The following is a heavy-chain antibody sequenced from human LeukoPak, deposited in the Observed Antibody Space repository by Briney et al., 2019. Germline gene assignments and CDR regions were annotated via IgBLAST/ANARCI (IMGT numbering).Heavy chain of an antibody. CDR1: GGSISSYY. CDR3: ARDSSGYYRIDY. CDR2: VFHSGST. V-gene: IGHV4-59*08. Sequence: SETLSLTCTVSGGSISSYYWSWIRQPPGKGLEWIGYVFHSGSTNYNTSLKSRVTISVDTSQNQFSLKLTSVTAADTAVYYCARDSSGYYRIDYWGQGTLVTVSS. J-gene: IGHJ4*02. D-gene: IGHD3-22*01.